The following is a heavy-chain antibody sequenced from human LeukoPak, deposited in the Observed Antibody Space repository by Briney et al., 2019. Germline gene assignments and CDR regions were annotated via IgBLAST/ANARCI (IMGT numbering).Heavy chain of an antibody. CDR3: ARNLATVDSSWFDP. Sequence: PGGSLRLSCAASGFSFGDYWMSLVRQAPGKGLEWVAHIRRDGTDKRYVDSVKGRFTISRDNAKSSLFLQMNSLRAEDTAVYFCARNLATVDSSWFDPWGQGTLVTVSS. CDR2: IRRDGTDK. CDR1: GFSFGDYW. D-gene: IGHD6-13*01. J-gene: IGHJ5*02. V-gene: IGHV3-7*01.